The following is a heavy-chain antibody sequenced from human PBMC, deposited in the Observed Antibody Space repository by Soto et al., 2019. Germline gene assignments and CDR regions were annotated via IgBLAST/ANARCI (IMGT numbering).Heavy chain of an antibody. CDR3: ARDGPYYYASRMDV. D-gene: IGHD3-10*01. J-gene: IGHJ6*02. CDR1: GLTISNNY. V-gene: IGHV3-53*04. Sequence: GGSLRLSCAASGLTISNNYMTWVRQAPGKGLEWVSVLHSGGDTYYANSVKGRFTISRHDSTNTLFLQMNSLTPEDTAVYYCARDGPYYYASRMDVWGQGTTVTVSS. CDR2: LHSGGDT.